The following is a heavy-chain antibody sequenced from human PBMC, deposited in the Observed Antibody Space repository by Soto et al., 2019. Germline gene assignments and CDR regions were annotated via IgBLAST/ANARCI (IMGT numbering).Heavy chain of an antibody. Sequence: QVLLVESGGGVVQPGTSLRLSCVASGLTFSRAGMHWVRQAPGKGLEWVAVISDDGSNKYYADSVKGRFTISRDNSKDTHYLQMNSLRVEDTAVYYCAKDKGRRYFDYWGQGTLVTVSS. CDR2: ISDDGSNK. J-gene: IGHJ4*02. CDR3: AKDKGRRYFDY. D-gene: IGHD1-26*01. V-gene: IGHV3-30*18. CDR1: GLTFSRAG.